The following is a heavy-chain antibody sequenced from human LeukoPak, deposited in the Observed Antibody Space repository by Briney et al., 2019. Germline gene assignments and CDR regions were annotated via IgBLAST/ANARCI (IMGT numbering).Heavy chain of an antibody. J-gene: IGHJ4*02. V-gene: IGHV4-39*07. CDR2: FYYSGST. D-gene: IGHD6-6*01. CDR3: ARRRLVWSGFRGPGYFDY. CDR1: GDSISSSSYY. Sequence: SETLSLTCTVSGDSISSSSYYWGWIRQPPGKGLEWIGSFYYSGSTYYNPSLKSRVTISGDTSKNQFSLKLNSVTAADTAVYYCARRRLVWSGFRGPGYFDYWGQGTLVTVSS.